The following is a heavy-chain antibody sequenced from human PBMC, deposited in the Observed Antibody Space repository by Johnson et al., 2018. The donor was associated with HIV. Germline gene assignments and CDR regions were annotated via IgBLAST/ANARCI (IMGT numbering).Heavy chain of an antibody. D-gene: IGHD3-10*01. J-gene: IGHJ3*02. CDR2: IRYDGSNK. Sequence: QMLLVESGGGLVKREGSLRLSCAPSGFIFSNAWMSWVRQAPGKGLEWVAFIRYDGSNKYYADSVKGRFTISRDNSKNTLYLQMNSRRAEDTAVYYCAKVDRRGGAFDIWGQGTMVTVSS. CDR3: AKVDRRGGAFDI. V-gene: IGHV3-30*02. CDR1: GFIFSNAW.